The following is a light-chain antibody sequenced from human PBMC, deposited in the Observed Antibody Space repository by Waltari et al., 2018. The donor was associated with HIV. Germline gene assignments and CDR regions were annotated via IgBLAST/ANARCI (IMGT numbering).Light chain of an antibody. CDR3: SSYAGSSTFVI. Sequence: QSALTQPASVSGSPGQSITISCTGSSSDVGPYQHVSWYQQHPGKAPRLIIYEVSKRPSGVSNRYSASKSGKTASLTVSGLRAEDEADYYCSSYAGSSTFVIFGGGTKLTVL. CDR2: EVS. V-gene: IGLV2-23*02. J-gene: IGLJ2*01. CDR1: SSDVGPYQH.